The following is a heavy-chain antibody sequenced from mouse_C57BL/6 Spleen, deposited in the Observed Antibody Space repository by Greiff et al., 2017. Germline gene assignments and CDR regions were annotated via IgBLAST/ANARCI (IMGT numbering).Heavy chain of an antibody. J-gene: IGHJ4*01. D-gene: IGHD3-2*02. CDR1: GYTFTSYW. CDR3: ARGASSGSYAMDY. CDR2: IYPGSGST. V-gene: IGHV1-55*01. Sequence: QVQLQKPGAELVKPGASVKMSCKASGYTFTSYWITWVKQRPGQGLEWIGDIYPGSGSTNYNEKFKSKATLTVDTSSSTAYMQLSSLTSEDSAVYCCARGASSGSYAMDYWGQGTSVTVSS.